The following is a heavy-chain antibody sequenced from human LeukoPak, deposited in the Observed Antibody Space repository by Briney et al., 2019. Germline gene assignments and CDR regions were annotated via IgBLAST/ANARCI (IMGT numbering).Heavy chain of an antibody. J-gene: IGHJ4*02. CDR2: IYDSGST. CDR1: GGSISSYY. CDR3: ARVGTYGSGSYLSWLDY. D-gene: IGHD3-10*01. V-gene: IGHV4-59*01. Sequence: PSETLSLTCTVSGGSISSYYWSWIRQPPGKGLEWIGYIYDSGSTNYNPSLKSRVTISVDTSKNQFSLQLSSVPAADTAVYYCARVGTYGSGSYLSWLDYWGQGTLVTVSS.